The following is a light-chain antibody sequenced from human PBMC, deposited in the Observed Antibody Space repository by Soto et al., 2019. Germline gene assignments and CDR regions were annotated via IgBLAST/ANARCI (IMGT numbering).Light chain of an antibody. CDR1: SSDVGGYNY. Sequence: QSVLTQPASVSGSPGQSITSSCTGTSSDVGGYNYVSWYQQHPGKAPKLMIYEVSNRPSGVSNRFSGSKSGNTASLTISGLQAEDEADYYCSSYTSSSTQVFGTGTQLTVL. CDR2: EVS. V-gene: IGLV2-14*01. CDR3: SSYTSSSTQV. J-gene: IGLJ1*01.